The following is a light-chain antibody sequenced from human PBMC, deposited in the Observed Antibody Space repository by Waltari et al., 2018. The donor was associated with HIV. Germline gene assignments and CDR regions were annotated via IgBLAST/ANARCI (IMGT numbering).Light chain of an antibody. J-gene: IGLJ3*02. Sequence: QSALTQPRSVSGSPGQSVPISCTGTSSDVGGYNYVSWYQQHPGKAPKLMIYEVTKRPSGVPDRFSGSKSGNTASLTISGLQAEDEADYFCCSYAGGYTLVFGGGTKLTVL. CDR1: SSDVGGYNY. CDR2: EVT. CDR3: CSYAGGYTLV. V-gene: IGLV2-11*01.